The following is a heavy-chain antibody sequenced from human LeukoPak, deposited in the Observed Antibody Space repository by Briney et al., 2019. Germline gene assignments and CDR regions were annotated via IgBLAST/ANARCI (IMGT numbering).Heavy chain of an antibody. Sequence: SETLSLTCTVSGGSISSSSYYWGWIRQPPGKGLEWIGSIYYSGSTYYNPSLKSRVTISVDTSKNQFSLKLSSVTAADTAVYYCAREYDSSGYHHYYFDYWGQGTLVTVSS. V-gene: IGHV4-39*07. D-gene: IGHD3-22*01. CDR1: GGSISSSSYY. CDR2: IYYSGST. J-gene: IGHJ4*02. CDR3: AREYDSSGYHHYYFDY.